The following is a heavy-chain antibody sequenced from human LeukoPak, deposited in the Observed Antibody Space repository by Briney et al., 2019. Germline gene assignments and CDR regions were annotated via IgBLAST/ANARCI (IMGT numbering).Heavy chain of an antibody. CDR3: ARTYGDLRYYFDY. V-gene: IGHV1-18*01. D-gene: IGHD4-17*01. CDR1: GYTFTSYG. CDR2: ISGNNRNT. J-gene: IGHJ4*02. Sequence: ASVKVSCKASGYTFTSYGVSWVRQAPGQGLEWMGWISGNNRNTNYAQKFQGRVTMTTDTSTSTAYMELRSLRSDDTAVYYCARTYGDLRYYFDYWGQGTLVTVSS.